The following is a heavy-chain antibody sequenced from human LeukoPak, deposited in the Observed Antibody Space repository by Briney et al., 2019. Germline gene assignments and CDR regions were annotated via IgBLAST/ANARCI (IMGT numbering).Heavy chain of an antibody. CDR2: ISYDGSNK. CDR3: AKDDYYDSSGYYYY. J-gene: IGHJ4*02. D-gene: IGHD3-22*01. V-gene: IGHV3-30*18. CDR1: GFTFSSYG. Sequence: GRSLRLSCAASGFTFSSYGMHWVRQAPGKGLEWVAVISYDGSNKYYADSVKGRFTISRDNSKNTLYLQMNSLRAEDTAVYYCAKDDYYDSSGYYYYWGQGTLVTVSS.